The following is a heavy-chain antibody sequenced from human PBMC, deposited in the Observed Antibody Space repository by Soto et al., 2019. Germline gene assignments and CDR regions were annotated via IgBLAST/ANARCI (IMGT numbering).Heavy chain of an antibody. D-gene: IGHD3-10*01. V-gene: IGHV1-3*01. CDR2: INAGNGNT. Sequence: GASVKVSCKASGYTFSSSAMHGVRQAPGQRLEWMGWINAGNGNTKYSQKFQGRVTITRDTSASTAYMELSSLRSEDTAVYYCARISWFGAFDIWGQGTMVTVSS. CDR3: ARISWFGAFDI. CDR1: GYTFSSSA. J-gene: IGHJ3*02.